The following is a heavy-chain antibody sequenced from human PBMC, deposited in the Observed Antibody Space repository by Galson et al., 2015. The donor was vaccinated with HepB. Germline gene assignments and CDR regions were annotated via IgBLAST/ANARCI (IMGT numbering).Heavy chain of an antibody. CDR2: ITYAGTNK. D-gene: IGHD5-12*01. CDR3: VKGGGYSAIRGRGGFDS. CDR1: GFTFNRSP. V-gene: IGHV3-30*04. J-gene: IGHJ4*02. Sequence: SLRLSCAASGFTFNRSPMHWVRQAPGKGLQWVTVITYAGTNKFYARSVKGRFTISSDNTRNTLFLHMNSLRPEDTALYYRVKGGGYSAIRGRGGFDSWGQGALVTVSS.